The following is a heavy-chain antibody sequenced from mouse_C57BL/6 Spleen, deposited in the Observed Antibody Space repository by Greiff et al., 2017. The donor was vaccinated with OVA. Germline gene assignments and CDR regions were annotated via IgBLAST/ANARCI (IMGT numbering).Heavy chain of an antibody. Sequence: QVQLQQSGPELVKPGASVKISCKASGYAFSSSWMNWVKQRPGKGLEWIGRIYPGDGDTNYNGKFKGKATLTAEKSSSTAYMQLSSLTSEDAAVYFCARLEYYGSRGYFDGWGTGTTVTVSS. CDR2: IYPGDGDT. J-gene: IGHJ1*03. V-gene: IGHV1-82*01. CDR3: ARLEYYGSRGYFDG. D-gene: IGHD1-1*01. CDR1: GYAFSSSW.